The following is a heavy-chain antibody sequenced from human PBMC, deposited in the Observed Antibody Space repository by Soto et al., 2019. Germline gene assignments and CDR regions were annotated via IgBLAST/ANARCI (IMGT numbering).Heavy chain of an antibody. J-gene: IGHJ4*02. D-gene: IGHD2-2*01. CDR3: ARVVVPAAMCADY. V-gene: IGHV4-39*01. CDR1: GGSISSSSYY. Sequence: QLQLQESGPGLVKPSETLSLTCTVSGGSISSSSYYWGWIRQPPGKGLEWIGSIYYSGSTYYNPSLKSRVTISVDTSKNQFSRKLSSVTAADTAVYYCARVVVPAAMCADYWGQGTLVTVSS. CDR2: IYYSGST.